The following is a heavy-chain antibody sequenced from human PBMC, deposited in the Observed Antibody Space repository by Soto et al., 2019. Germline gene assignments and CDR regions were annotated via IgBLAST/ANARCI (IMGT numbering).Heavy chain of an antibody. V-gene: IGHV3-23*01. CDR2: ISDNGGST. Sequence: EVPLLESGGGLVQPGGSLRLSCAASGFTFNNYAMTWVRQAPGKGLEWVSTISDNGGSTYYADSVKGRFTISRDNSKKTLYLQMNSLRAEDTAVYYCAKGLVPAAKTSLNDYWGQGTLVTVSS. J-gene: IGHJ4*02. CDR1: GFTFNNYA. D-gene: IGHD2-2*01. CDR3: AKGLVPAAKTSLNDY.